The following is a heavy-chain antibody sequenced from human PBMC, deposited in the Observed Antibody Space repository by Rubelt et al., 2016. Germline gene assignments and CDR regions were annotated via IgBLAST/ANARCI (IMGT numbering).Heavy chain of an antibody. J-gene: IGHJ1*01. CDR2: IKQLGSEK. D-gene: IGHD2-2*01. Sequence: GGSLRLSCVGSGFSFGSHWMSWVRQAPGKGLEWVASIKQLGSEKHYVDSVRARFTISRDDARSSLFLQMNSLRADDTAVYYCVRGVPAAMGYFQHWGQGTLVTVSS. CDR1: GFSFGSHW. CDR3: VRGVPAAMGYFQH. V-gene: IGHV3-7*04.